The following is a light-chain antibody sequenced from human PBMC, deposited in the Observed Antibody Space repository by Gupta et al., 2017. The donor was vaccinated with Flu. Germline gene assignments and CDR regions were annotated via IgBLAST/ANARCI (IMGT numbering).Light chain of an antibody. V-gene: IGLV3-12*02. Sequence: SCELTQPHSVSVATARMARITRGGNSIGSKAVHWYQQKPGQDPVLVIYTDSNRPSGIPERFSGSHPGSTATLTIGRIEAGNEADYYCQVWDSSGDHPGDWVFGGGTRLTVL. CDR2: TDS. CDR1: SIGSKA. J-gene: IGLJ3*02. CDR3: QVWDSSGDHPGDWV.